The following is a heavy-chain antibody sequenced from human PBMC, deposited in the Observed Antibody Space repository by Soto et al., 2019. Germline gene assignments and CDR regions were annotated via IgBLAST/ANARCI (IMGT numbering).Heavy chain of an antibody. Sequence: PSQTLSLTCAISGDSVSSNSAAWNWIRQSPSRGLEWLGRTYYRSKYYNDYAVSVKSRITINPDTSKNQFSLQLNSVTPEDTAVYYCARGYYDSSAFYHGMDVWGQGTTVTVSS. D-gene: IGHD3-22*01. CDR2: TYYRSKYYN. V-gene: IGHV6-1*01. CDR1: GDSVSSNSAA. J-gene: IGHJ6*02. CDR3: ARGYYDSSAFYHGMDV.